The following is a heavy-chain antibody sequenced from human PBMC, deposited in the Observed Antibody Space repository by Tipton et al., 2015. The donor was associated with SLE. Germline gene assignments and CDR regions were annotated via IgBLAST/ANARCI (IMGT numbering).Heavy chain of an antibody. CDR2: IYYSGST. CDR1: GGSISSHY. D-gene: IGHD2-15*01. CDR3: AKNRGGYCSGDSCYGLDI. J-gene: IGHJ3*02. V-gene: IGHV4-59*11. Sequence: TLSLTCTVSGGSISSHYWSWIRQPPGKGLGWIGYIYYSGSTNYNPSLKSRVTISVDTSKNQFSLKLSSVTAADTAVYYCAKNRGGYCSGDSCYGLDIWGQGTMVTVSS.